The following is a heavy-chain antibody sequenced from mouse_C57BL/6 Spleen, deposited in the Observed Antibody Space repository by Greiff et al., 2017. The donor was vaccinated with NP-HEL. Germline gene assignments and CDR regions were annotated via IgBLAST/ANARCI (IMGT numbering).Heavy chain of an antibody. CDR1: GYTFTSYG. CDR2: IYPRSGNT. D-gene: IGHD2-4*01. CDR3: ARSYDYDGFAY. V-gene: IGHV1-81*01. Sequence: VKLQESGAELARPGASVKLSCKASGYTFTSYGISWVKQRTGQGLEWIGEIYPRSGNTYYNEKFKGKSILTADKSSSTAYMKLRSLTSEDSAVYFCARSYDYDGFAYWGQGTLVTVSA. J-gene: IGHJ3*01.